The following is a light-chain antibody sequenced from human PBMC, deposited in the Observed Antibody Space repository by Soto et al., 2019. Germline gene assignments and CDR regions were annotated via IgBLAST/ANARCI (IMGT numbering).Light chain of an antibody. V-gene: IGKV3-15*01. CDR3: QQYNNWPPIT. Sequence: EIVMTQSPATLSVSPGERATLSCRASQSVSGNLAWYQQKPAQAPRLLIYGASTRATGIPARFSGSGSGTEFTLTISSLQSEDFAVYYGQQYNNWPPITFGQGTKLEIK. CDR1: QSVSGN. J-gene: IGKJ2*01. CDR2: GAS.